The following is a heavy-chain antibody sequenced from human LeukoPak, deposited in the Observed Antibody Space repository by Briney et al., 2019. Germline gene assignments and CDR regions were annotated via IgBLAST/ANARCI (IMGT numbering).Heavy chain of an antibody. Sequence: PSETLSLTCAVYGGSFSGYYWSWIRQPPGKGLEWIGEINHSGSTNYNPSLKSRVTISEDTSKNQFSLKLSSVTAADTAVYYCARGPRRVPYFDYWGQGTLVTVSS. J-gene: IGHJ4*02. V-gene: IGHV4-34*01. CDR1: GGSFSGYY. CDR2: INHSGST. CDR3: ARGPRRVPYFDY.